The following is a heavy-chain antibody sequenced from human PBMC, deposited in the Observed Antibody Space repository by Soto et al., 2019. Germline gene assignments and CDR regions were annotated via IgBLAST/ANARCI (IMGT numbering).Heavy chain of an antibody. D-gene: IGHD3-10*01. Sequence: QVPLVQSGAEVKKPGASVKVSCKASGYTFTSYAMHWVRQAPGQRLEWMGWINAGNGNTKYSQKFQGRVTITRDTSASTAYMELSSLRSEDTAVYYCARDRVEGFGELKGWFDPWGQGTLVTVSS. V-gene: IGHV1-3*01. J-gene: IGHJ5*02. CDR3: ARDRVEGFGELKGWFDP. CDR2: INAGNGNT. CDR1: GYTFTSYA.